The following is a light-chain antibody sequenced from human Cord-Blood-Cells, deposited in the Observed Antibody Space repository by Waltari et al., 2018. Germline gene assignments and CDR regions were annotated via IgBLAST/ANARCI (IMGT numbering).Light chain of an antibody. Sequence: QSALTQPASVSGSPGQSITISCTGTSSDVGGYNYVSCYQQHPGKAPKLMIYDGSNRPSGVSKRFSGSKSGNTASLTISGLQAEDEADYYCSSYTSSSTVVFGGGTKLTVL. V-gene: IGLV2-14*01. CDR1: SSDVGGYNY. J-gene: IGLJ2*01. CDR2: DGS. CDR3: SSYTSSSTVV.